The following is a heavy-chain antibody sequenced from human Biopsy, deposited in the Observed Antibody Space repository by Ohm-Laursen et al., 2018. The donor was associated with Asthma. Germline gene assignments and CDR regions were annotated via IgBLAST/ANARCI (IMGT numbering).Heavy chain of an antibody. CDR2: ISYDGNHK. CDR1: GFMFRSFG. CDR3: AKRRGYSGHDNDY. V-gene: IGHV3-30*18. D-gene: IGHD5-12*01. Sequence: SLRLSCAASGFMFRSFGMHWVRQAPGKGLEWVSVISYDGNHKFYEDSVKGRFTIPRDNSKNTLYLQMNSLRTEDTAVYYCAKRRGYSGHDNDYWGQGTLVIVSS. J-gene: IGHJ4*02.